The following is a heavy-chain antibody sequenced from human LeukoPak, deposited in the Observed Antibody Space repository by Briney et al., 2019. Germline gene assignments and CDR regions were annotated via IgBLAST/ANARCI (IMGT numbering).Heavy chain of an antibody. CDR3: ARDSSSPDWYFDL. Sequence: GGSLRLSCAASGFTFSGYEMNWVRQPPGKGLEWVSYINSRGSTIYYADSVKGRFTISRDNAKNSLYLQMNSLRAEDTAVYYCARDSSSPDWYFDLWGRGTLVTVSS. CDR1: GFTFSGYE. J-gene: IGHJ2*01. V-gene: IGHV3-48*03. CDR2: INSRGSTI.